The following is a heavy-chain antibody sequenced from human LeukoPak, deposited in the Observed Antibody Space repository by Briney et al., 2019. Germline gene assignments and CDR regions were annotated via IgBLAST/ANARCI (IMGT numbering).Heavy chain of an antibody. D-gene: IGHD3-22*01. CDR3: ARTLYYDSSGYDRVGPNWVDP. J-gene: IGHJ5*02. CDR1: GGSISSYY. Sequence: SETLSFTGTGSGGSISSYYWGWIRQPPGKGLKWIGSIYYSGSAYYNPSLKRRVTISVATSKNQFSLKRSSVTAADTAVYYCARTLYYDSSGYDRVGPNWVDPWAREPWSPSPQ. CDR2: IYYSGSA. V-gene: IGHV4-39*07.